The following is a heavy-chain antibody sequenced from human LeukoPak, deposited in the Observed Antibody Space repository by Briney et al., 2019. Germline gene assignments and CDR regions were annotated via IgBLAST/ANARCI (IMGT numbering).Heavy chain of an antibody. V-gene: IGHV1-46*01. J-gene: IGHJ6*02. D-gene: IGHD5-12*01. Sequence: ASVKVSCKASGYTFTSYYMHWVRQAPGQGLEWMGIINPSGGSTSYAQKFQGRVTMTRDTSTSTVYMELSSLRSEDTAVYYCARARVATIFDYGMDVWGQGTTVIVFS. CDR3: ARARVATIFDYGMDV. CDR2: INPSGGST. CDR1: GYTFTSYY.